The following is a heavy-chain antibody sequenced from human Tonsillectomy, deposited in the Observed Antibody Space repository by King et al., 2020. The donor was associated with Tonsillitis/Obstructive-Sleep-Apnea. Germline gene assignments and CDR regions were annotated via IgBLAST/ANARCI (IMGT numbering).Heavy chain of an antibody. V-gene: IGHV3-23*04. Sequence: QLVKSGGGLVQPGGSLRLSCAASGFTFSSYAMSWVRQAPGKGLEWVSAISGSGGSTYYADSVKGRFTISRDNSKNTLYLQMNSLRAEDTAVYYCAKDRSYIVVVPAAANDYWGQGTLVTVSS. CDR2: ISGSGGST. CDR3: AKDRSYIVVVPAAANDY. CDR1: GFTFSSYA. D-gene: IGHD2-2*01. J-gene: IGHJ4*02.